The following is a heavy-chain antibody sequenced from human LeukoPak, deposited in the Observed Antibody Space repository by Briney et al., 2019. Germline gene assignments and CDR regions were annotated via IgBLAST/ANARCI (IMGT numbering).Heavy chain of an antibody. D-gene: IGHD2-2*02. CDR2: ISYDGSNK. J-gene: IGHJ6*02. CDR3: ARDGDQLLYLTVYGMDV. Sequence: GGSLRLSCAASGFTFSSYAMHWVRQAPGKGLEWVAVISYDGSNKYYADSVKGRFTISRDNSKNTLYLQMNSLRAEDTAVYYCARDGDQLLYLTVYGMDVWGQGTTVTVSS. CDR1: GFTFSSYA. V-gene: IGHV3-30*04.